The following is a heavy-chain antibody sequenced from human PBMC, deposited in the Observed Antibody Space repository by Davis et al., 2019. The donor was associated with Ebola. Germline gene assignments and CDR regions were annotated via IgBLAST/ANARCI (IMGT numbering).Heavy chain of an antibody. J-gene: IGHJ6*02. CDR1: GYTFTSYY. CDR2: INPSGGST. CDR3: ARAQPHCSSTSCYLDGMDV. Sequence: ASVKVFCKASGYTFTSYYMHWVRQAPGQGLEWMGIINPSGGSTSYAQKFQGRVTMTRDTSTSTVYMELSSLRSEDTAVYYCARAQPHCSSTSCYLDGMDVWGQGTTVTVSS. D-gene: IGHD2-2*01. V-gene: IGHV1-46*01.